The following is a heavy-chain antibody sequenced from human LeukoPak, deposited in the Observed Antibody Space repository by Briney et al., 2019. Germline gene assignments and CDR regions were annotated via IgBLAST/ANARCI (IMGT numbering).Heavy chain of an antibody. J-gene: IGHJ5*02. CDR1: SGSISSSRFH. V-gene: IGHV4-39*01. CDR3: ARNVRVGGYEQLWYNWFDP. Sequence: SETLSLTCSVSSGSISSSRFHWGWIRQPPGKGLEWIGCISESGITDYHPSLKSRVTLSIDTSKNQFSLRLISVTAADTAVYYCARNVRVGGYEQLWYNWFDPWGQGTQVTVSS. D-gene: IGHD2-21*01. CDR2: ISESGIT.